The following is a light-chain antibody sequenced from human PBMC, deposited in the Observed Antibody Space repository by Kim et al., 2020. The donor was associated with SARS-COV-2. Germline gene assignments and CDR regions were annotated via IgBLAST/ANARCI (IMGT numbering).Light chain of an antibody. CDR3: QQYNSYPT. CDR2: DAS. CDR1: QSISSW. Sequence: SASVGDRVTISCRASQSISSWLAWYQQKPGKAPNLLMYDASSLESGVPTRFSGSGAGTEFTLTISSLQPDDFATYYCQQYNSYPTFGQGTKVDIK. V-gene: IGKV1-5*01. J-gene: IGKJ1*01.